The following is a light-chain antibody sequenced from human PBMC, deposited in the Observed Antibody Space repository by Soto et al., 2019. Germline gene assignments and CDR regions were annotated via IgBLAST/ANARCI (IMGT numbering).Light chain of an antibody. CDR3: QQYNSYLST. CDR2: DAS. CDR1: QNIRNW. Sequence: GDSVTITCRASQNIRNWLAWYQQKPGKAPNPLIYDASSLKSGVPARFSGSGSGTEFTLTISSLQPDDLATYYCQQYNSYLSTFGQGTKVDIK. V-gene: IGKV1-5*01. J-gene: IGKJ1*01.